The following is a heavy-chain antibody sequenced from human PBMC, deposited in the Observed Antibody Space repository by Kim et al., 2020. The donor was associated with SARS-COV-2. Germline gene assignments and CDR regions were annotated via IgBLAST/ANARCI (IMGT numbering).Heavy chain of an antibody. J-gene: IGHJ6*02. CDR2: ISYDGSNK. D-gene: IGHD3-3*01. CDR3: AKGYDFWSGYYIYYYYGMDV. Sequence: GGSLRLSCAASGFTFSSYGMHWVRQAPGKGLGWVAVISYDGSNKYYADSVKGRFTISRDNSKNTLYLQMNSLRAEDTAVYYCAKGYDFWSGYYIYYYYGMDVWGQGTTVTVSS. V-gene: IGHV3-30*18. CDR1: GFTFSSYG.